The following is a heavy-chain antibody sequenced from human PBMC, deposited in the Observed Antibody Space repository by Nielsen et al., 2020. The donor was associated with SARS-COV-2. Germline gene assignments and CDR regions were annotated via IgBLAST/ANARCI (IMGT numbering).Heavy chain of an antibody. J-gene: IGHJ4*02. V-gene: IGHV3-21*01. D-gene: IGHD2-15*01. CDR3: ARGPAVFCSGGRCPLDY. Sequence: GESLKISCAVSGFSLSDYTMDWVRRAPGKGLEWVASISSYSTYIYYADSLKGRFTISRDNAKNSLFLQMNSLRAEDTAVYYYARGPAVFCSGGRCPLDYWGQGTLVTVSS. CDR2: ISSYSTYI. CDR1: GFSLSDYT.